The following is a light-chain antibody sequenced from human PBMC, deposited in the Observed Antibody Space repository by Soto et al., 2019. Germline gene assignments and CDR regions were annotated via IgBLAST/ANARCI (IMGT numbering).Light chain of an antibody. Sequence: DIVLTQSPDTLSLSPGERATVSCRASQSVASLYLAWYQQKPGQAPRLLIFGASSRASGTPDRFSGSGSGTDFTLTISRLEPEDFALYYCQHYGDSSWTFGQGTRVDI. J-gene: IGKJ1*01. CDR1: QSVASLY. V-gene: IGKV3-20*01. CDR3: QHYGDSSWT. CDR2: GAS.